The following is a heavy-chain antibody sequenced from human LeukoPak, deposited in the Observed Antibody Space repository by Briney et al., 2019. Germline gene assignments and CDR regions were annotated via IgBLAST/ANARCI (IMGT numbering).Heavy chain of an antibody. CDR3: ARDQGGYYYYLLY. J-gene: IGHJ4*02. CDR1: GFTVSSNH. D-gene: IGHD3-22*01. CDR2: IYSGGST. Sequence: GGSLRLSCAASGFTVSSNHMSWVRQAPGKGLEWVSVIYSGGSTYYADSVKGRFTISRDNSKNTLYLQMNSLRAEDTAVYYCARDQGGYYYYLLYWGQGTLVTVSS. V-gene: IGHV3-66*01.